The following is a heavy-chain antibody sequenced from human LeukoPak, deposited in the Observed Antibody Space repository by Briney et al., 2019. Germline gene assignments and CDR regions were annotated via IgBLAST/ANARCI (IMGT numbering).Heavy chain of an antibody. V-gene: IGHV4-4*07. Sequence: PSETLSLTCTVSGGSISSYYWSWIRQPAGKGQEWIGRIYTSGSTNYNPSLKSRVTMSVDTSKNQFSLKLSSVTAADTAVYYCARQDIVVVPAAKDYYYYMDVWGKGTTVTVSS. CDR1: GGSISSYY. CDR3: ARQDIVVVPAAKDYYYYMDV. J-gene: IGHJ6*03. CDR2: IYTSGST. D-gene: IGHD2-2*01.